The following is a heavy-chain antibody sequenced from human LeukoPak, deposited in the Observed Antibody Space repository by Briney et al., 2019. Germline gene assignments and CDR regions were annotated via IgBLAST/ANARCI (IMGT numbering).Heavy chain of an antibody. J-gene: IGHJ3*02. D-gene: IGHD2-2*01. V-gene: IGHV3-20*04. CDR1: GFTFDDYG. CDR2: INWNGGST. CDR3: ARATGYCSSTSCYSGAFDI. Sequence: GGSLRLSCAASGFTFDDYGMSWVRQAPGKGLEWVSGINWNGGSTGYADSVKGRFTISRDNAKNSLYLQMNSLRAEDTALYYCARATGYCSSTSCYSGAFDIWGQGTMATVSS.